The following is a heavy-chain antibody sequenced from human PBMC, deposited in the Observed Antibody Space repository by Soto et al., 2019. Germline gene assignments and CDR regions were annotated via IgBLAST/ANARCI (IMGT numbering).Heavy chain of an antibody. CDR3: ARGQTYYYGSGSSGWFDP. J-gene: IGHJ5*02. CDR2: INAGNGNT. V-gene: IGHV1-3*01. D-gene: IGHD3-10*01. Sequence: QVQLVQSGAEVKKPGASVKVSCKASGYTFTTYAMHWVRQAPGQRLEWMGWINAGNGNTKYSQKFQGRVTITRDTSASTAYMELSSLRSEDTAVCYCARGQTYYYGSGSSGWFDPWGQGTLVTVSS. CDR1: GYTFTTYA.